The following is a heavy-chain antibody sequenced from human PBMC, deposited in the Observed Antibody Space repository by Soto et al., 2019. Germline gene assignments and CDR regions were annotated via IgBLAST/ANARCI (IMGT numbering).Heavy chain of an antibody. V-gene: IGHV4-59*01. CDR2: IYYSGST. J-gene: IGHJ5*02. D-gene: IGHD3-22*01. Sequence: SETLSLTCTVSGGSISSYYWSWIRQPPGKGLEWIGYIYYSGSTNYNPSLKSRVTISVDTSKNQFSLKLSSVTAADTVVYYCARVPTYYDDSSGYYGRWWFDPWGQGTLVTVSS. CDR3: ARVPTYYDDSSGYYGRWWFDP. CDR1: GGSISSYY.